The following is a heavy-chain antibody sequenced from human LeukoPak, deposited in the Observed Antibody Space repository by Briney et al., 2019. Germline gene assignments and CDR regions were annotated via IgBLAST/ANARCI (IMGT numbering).Heavy chain of an antibody. CDR3: ARQTGSGLFILP. Sequence: PSETLSLTCTVSGVSISSSGSYWGWIRQPPGKGLEWIGSIYYSGNTYYNASLKSQVSISIDTSKNQFSLRLTSVTAADTAVYYCARQTGSGLFILPGGQGTLVTVSS. CDR2: IYYSGNT. D-gene: IGHD3/OR15-3a*01. CDR1: GVSISSSGSY. V-gene: IGHV4-39*01. J-gene: IGHJ4*02.